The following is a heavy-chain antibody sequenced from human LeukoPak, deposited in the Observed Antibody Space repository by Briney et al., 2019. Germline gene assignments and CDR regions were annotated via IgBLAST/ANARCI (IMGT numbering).Heavy chain of an antibody. CDR3: ARGTIAAPSLYYFDY. V-gene: IGHV4-34*01. D-gene: IGHD6-6*01. CDR1: GGSFGGYY. J-gene: IGHJ4*02. CDR2: INHSGST. Sequence: SETLSLTCAVYGGSFGGYYWSWIRQPPGKGLEWIGEINHSGSTNYNPSLKRRVTISVDTSKNQFSLKLSSVTAADTAVYYCARGTIAAPSLYYFDYWGQGTLVTVSS.